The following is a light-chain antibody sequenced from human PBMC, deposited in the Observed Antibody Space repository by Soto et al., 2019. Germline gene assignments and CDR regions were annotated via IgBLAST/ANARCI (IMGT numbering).Light chain of an antibody. CDR1: SSDVGSYNL. Sequence: QSALTQPASVSGSPGQSITISCTGTSSDVGSYNLVSWYQQHPGKAPKLMIYEVSKQPSGVSNRFSGSKSGNTASLTISGLQAEDEADYYCCSYAGSRPYVFGTGTKLTVL. V-gene: IGLV2-23*02. J-gene: IGLJ1*01. CDR2: EVS. CDR3: CSYAGSRPYV.